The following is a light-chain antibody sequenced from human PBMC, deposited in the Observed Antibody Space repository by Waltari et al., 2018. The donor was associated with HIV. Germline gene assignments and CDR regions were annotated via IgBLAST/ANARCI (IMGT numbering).Light chain of an antibody. Sequence: DIVMTQSPDSLAVSLGERATINCNSSQSVLYSSNNKNYLAWYQQKPGQPPKLLIYWASTRESGVPYRFSGSGSGTDFTLTISSLQAEDVAVYYCQQYYSIYTFGQGTKLEIK. CDR1: QSVLYSSNNKNY. J-gene: IGKJ2*01. CDR3: QQYYSIYT. CDR2: WAS. V-gene: IGKV4-1*01.